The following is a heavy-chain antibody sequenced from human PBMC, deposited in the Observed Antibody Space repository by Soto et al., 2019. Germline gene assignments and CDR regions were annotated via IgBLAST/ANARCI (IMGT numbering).Heavy chain of an antibody. D-gene: IGHD3-10*01. V-gene: IGHV5-51*01. CDR2: IYPGDSDT. CDR1: GYSFTSYW. Sequence: VESLKISCNGSGYSFTSYWIGWVRQMPWKGLEWMGIIYPGDSDTRYSPSFQGQVTISADKSISTAYLQWSSLKASDTAMYYCARWAYYYGSGSHNWFDPWGQGTLVTVSS. J-gene: IGHJ5*02. CDR3: ARWAYYYGSGSHNWFDP.